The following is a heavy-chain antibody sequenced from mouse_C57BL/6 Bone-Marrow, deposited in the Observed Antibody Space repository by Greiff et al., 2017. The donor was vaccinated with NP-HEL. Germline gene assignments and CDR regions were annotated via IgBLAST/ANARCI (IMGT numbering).Heavy chain of an antibody. D-gene: IGHD2-4*01. J-gene: IGHJ3*01. Sequence: EVHLVESGGDLVKPGGSLKLSCAASGFTFSSYGMSWVRQTPDKRLEWVATISSGGSYTYYPDSVKGRFTISRDNAKNTLYLQMSSRKSEDTAMYYCARRGTYYDYDGWFAYWGQGTLVTVSA. V-gene: IGHV5-6*01. CDR2: ISSGGSYT. CDR1: GFTFSSYG. CDR3: ARRGTYYDYDGWFAY.